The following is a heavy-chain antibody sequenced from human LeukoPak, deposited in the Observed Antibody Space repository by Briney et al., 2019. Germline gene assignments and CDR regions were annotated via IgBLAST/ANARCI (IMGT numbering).Heavy chain of an antibody. D-gene: IGHD2-2*01. CDR3: ARFSLGYCSSTSCYAGAFDI. J-gene: IGHJ3*02. Sequence: GGSLRLSCAASGFTFSRYSMNWVRQAPGKGREWVSSISSSSSYIYYADSVKGRFTISRDNAKNSLYLQMNSLRAEDTAVYYCARFSLGYCSSTSCYAGAFDIWGQGTMVTVSS. CDR1: GFTFSRYS. V-gene: IGHV3-21*01. CDR2: ISSSSSYI.